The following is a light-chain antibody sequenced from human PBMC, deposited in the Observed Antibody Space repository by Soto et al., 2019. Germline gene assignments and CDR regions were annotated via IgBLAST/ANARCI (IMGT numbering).Light chain of an antibody. V-gene: IGKV3-15*01. J-gene: IGKJ1*01. Sequence: MGLTKSPGALSLAPRERSTVSCRASQSISDTLAWYQQKPGQAPRLLIHGASTRAPGFPARFSGSGSGTDFTLTISSLQSEDFAVYYCQQYNNWPWTFGQGTKVDIK. CDR1: QSISDT. CDR2: GAS. CDR3: QQYNNWPWT.